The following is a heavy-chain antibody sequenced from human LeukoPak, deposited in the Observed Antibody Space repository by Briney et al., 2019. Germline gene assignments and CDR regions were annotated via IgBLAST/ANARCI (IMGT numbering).Heavy chain of an antibody. Sequence: NPGGSLRLSCAASGFTFRSYTMNWVRQAPGKGLEWVASISSISSRIYYADSVEGRFTISRDNAKNSLYLQMNSLRAEDTALYYCAKGASDHYYDDDSPLISPNFDYWGQGTLVTVSS. V-gene: IGHV3-21*04. CDR3: AKGASDHYYDDDSPLISPNFDY. CDR2: ISSISSRI. CDR1: GFTFRSYT. D-gene: IGHD3-22*01. J-gene: IGHJ4*02.